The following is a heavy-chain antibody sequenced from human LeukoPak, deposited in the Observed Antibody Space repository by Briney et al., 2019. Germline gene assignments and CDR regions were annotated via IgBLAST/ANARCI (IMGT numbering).Heavy chain of an antibody. Sequence: ASVKVSCKASGYTFTSYDINWVRQATGQGLEWMGWMNPNSGNTGYAQKFQGRVIMTMNTSTTTAYMDLSSLKSEDTAVYYCARALSWTTESYYYMDVWGKGTTVTVSS. CDR2: MNPNSGNT. CDR3: ARALSWTTESYYYMDV. V-gene: IGHV1-8*01. CDR1: GYTFTSYD. D-gene: IGHD3/OR15-3a*01. J-gene: IGHJ6*03.